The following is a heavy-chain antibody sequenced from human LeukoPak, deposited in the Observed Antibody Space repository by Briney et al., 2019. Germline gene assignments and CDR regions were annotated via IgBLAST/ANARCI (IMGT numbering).Heavy chain of an antibody. CDR2: ISGSGGST. D-gene: IGHD3-22*01. V-gene: IGHV3-23*01. J-gene: IGHJ4*02. CDR3: AKDRNYYDSSGYIYYFDY. Sequence: GGSLRLSCAASGFTFSSYGMSWVRQAPGKGLEWVSAISGSGGSTYYADSVKGRFTISRDNSKNTLYLQMNSLRAEDTAVYYCAKDRNYYDSSGYIYYFDYWGQGTLVTVSS. CDR1: GFTFSSYG.